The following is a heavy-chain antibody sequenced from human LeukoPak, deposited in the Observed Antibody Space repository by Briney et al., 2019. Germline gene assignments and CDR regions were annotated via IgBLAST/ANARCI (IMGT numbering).Heavy chain of an antibody. D-gene: IGHD6-13*01. CDR1: GYSFTSYW. CDR3: ARLYLPYTSAWYGSAFDI. CDR2: LYPGDSDT. V-gene: IGHV5-51*01. J-gene: IGHJ3*02. Sequence: GESLKISCKGSGYSFTSYWIAWVRQMPGKGLEWMGILYPGDSDTRYSPSFQGQVTISADRSITTAYLQWSSLKASDTAMYYCARLYLPYTSAWYGSAFDIWGQGTMVTVSS.